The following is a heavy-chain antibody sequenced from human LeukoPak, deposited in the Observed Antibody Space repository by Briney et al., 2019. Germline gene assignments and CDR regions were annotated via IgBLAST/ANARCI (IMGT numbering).Heavy chain of an antibody. CDR1: GFTFNTFA. J-gene: IGHJ4*02. CDR2: ISSSGEFT. Sequence: GGFLRLSCAASGFTFNTFAMSWVRQAPGRGLEWVSSISSSGEFTYYVDSLKGRFTISRDNSKNTLYLQMSRLTADDTAVYYCSKDRPNYYHSSGSYYKRSGDYWGQGTLVTVSS. V-gene: IGHV3-23*01. D-gene: IGHD3-22*01. CDR3: SKDRPNYYHSSGSYYKRSGDY.